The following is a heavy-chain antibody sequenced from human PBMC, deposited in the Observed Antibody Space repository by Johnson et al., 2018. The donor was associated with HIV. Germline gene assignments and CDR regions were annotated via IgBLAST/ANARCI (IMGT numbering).Heavy chain of an antibody. CDR2: IKEDGSEK. J-gene: IGHJ3*02. D-gene: IGHD2-15*01. CDR3: ARWTRESGSGLFDI. CDR1: GFTFRNYW. V-gene: IGHV3-7*01. Sequence: VQLVESGGGLVQPGGSLRLSCAASGFTFRNYWMNWVRQAPGKGLEWVASIKEDGSEKYYVESVKGRFTISRDNVKNSLHLQVTSLRAEDTAVDYCARWTRESGSGLFDIWGQGTMVTVSS.